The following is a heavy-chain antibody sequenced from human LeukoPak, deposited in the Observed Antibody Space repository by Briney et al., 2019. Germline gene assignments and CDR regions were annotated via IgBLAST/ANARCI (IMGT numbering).Heavy chain of an antibody. CDR2: IYYSGST. D-gene: IGHD3-9*01. J-gene: IGHJ4*02. CDR3: ARLHYDTMGAFDY. V-gene: IGHV4-61*05. Sequence: PSETLSLTCTVSGGSISSSSYYWRWLRQPPGKGLEWIGYIYYSGSTNYNPSLKSRVTISVDTSKNQFSLKLSSVTAADTAVYYCARLHYDTMGAFDYWGQGTLVTVSS. CDR1: GGSISSSSYY.